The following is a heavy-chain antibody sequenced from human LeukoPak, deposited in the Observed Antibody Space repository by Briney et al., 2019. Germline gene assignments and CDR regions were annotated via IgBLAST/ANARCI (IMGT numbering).Heavy chain of an antibody. CDR1: GGSISSGSYY. V-gene: IGHV4-61*02. CDR3: ARESVAAGRTGFDY. D-gene: IGHD6-25*01. CDR2: IYTSGST. Sequence: SQTLSLTCIVSGGSISSGSYYWSWIRQPAGKGLEWIGRIYTSGSTNYNPSLKSRVTISVDTPKNQFSLKLSSVTAADTAVYYCARESVAAGRTGFDYWGQGTLVTVSS. J-gene: IGHJ4*02.